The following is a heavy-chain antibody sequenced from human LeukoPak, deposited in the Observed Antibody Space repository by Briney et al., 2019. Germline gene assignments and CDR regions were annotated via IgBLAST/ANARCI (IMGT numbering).Heavy chain of an antibody. J-gene: IGHJ4*02. CDR1: GGSFSGYY. V-gene: IGHV4-34*01. CDR3: ARAFHQYYYDSSGYYCDY. D-gene: IGHD3-22*01. Sequence: SETLSLTCAVYGGSFSGYYWSWIRQPPGKGLEWIGEINHSGSTNYNPSLKSRVTISVDTSKNQFSLKLSSVTAADTAVYYCARAFHQYYYDSSGYYCDYWGQGTLVTVSS. CDR2: INHSGST.